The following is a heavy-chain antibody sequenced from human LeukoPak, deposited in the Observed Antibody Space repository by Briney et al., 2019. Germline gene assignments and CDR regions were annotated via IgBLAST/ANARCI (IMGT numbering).Heavy chain of an antibody. Sequence: PSETLSLTCTVSGGSISSGGYYWTWIRQHPGKGLEWIGYIYYSGSTNYNPSLKSRVTISVDTSKNQFSLKLSSVTAADTAVYYCASSYGSTMDVDYYYGMDVWGQGTTVTVSS. V-gene: IGHV4-61*08. D-gene: IGHD2-2*01. J-gene: IGHJ6*02. CDR2: IYYSGST. CDR3: ASSYGSTMDVDYYYGMDV. CDR1: GGSISSGGYY.